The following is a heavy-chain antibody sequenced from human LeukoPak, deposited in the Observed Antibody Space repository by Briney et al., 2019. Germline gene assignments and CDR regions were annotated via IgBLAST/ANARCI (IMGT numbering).Heavy chain of an antibody. J-gene: IGHJ4*02. Sequence: SQTLSLSCAISGDSVSSSSAAWNWIRQSPSRGLEWRGRTYYRSKWYNDYAVSVKSPITINPDTSKTQLSLQMNSVTPEDTAVYYCARERAAGSSGWHFDYWGQGTLVTVSS. D-gene: IGHD6-19*01. CDR1: GDSVSSSSAA. CDR2: TYYRSKWYN. V-gene: IGHV6-1*01. CDR3: ARERAAGSSGWHFDY.